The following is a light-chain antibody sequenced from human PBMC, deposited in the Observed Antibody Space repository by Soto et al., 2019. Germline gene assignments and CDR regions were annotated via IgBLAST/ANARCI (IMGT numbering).Light chain of an antibody. CDR3: QQSNSFPLT. Sequence: DIQMTQSPSSVSASIGDRVTITCRASQGISRWLTWYQQKPGKAPNLLIYDASSLASGVPSRFSGSGSGTEFTLTISSLQPEDFATYYCQQSNSFPLTFGGGTKVEIK. J-gene: IGKJ4*01. V-gene: IGKV1-12*01. CDR2: DAS. CDR1: QGISRW.